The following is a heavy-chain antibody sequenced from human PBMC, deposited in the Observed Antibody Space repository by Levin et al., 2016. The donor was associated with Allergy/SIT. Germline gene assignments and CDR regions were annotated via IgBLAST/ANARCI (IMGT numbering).Heavy chain of an antibody. Sequence: SETLSLTCTVSGGSISSSSYYWGWIRQPPGKGLEWIGSIFYSGRTYYNPSLKSRVTISIDTSKNQFSLKLSSVTAADTAVYYCARTLYSYGYRNDFDCWGQGTLVTVSS. J-gene: IGHJ4*02. CDR2: IFYSGRT. CDR1: GGSISSSSYY. D-gene: IGHD5-18*01. V-gene: IGHV4-39*07. CDR3: ARTLYSYGYRNDFDC.